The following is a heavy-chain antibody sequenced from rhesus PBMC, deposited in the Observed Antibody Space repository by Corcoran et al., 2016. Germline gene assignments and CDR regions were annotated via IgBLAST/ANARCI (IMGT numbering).Heavy chain of an antibody. CDR3: ARGVYGP. J-gene: IGHJ4*01. V-gene: IGHV4-106*01. CDR2: MQGNSGGS. D-gene: IGHD4-29*01. Sequence: QVQLQESGPGLVTPSETLSLTCAVSGGSVRGDYYWSWIRQPPGKGLEWIGYMQGNSGGSNYKPSLKNRVTISIDPSKSHFSLRLSSLTAADTAVYYCARGVYGPWGQGVLVTVSS. CDR1: GGSVRGDYY.